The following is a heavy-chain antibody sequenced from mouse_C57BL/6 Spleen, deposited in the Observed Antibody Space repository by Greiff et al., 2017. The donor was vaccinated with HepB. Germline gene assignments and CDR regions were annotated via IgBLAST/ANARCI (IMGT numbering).Heavy chain of an antibody. J-gene: IGHJ4*01. V-gene: IGHV1-82*01. CDR3: ARGGPMDY. D-gene: IGHD3-3*01. CDR1: GYAFSSSW. CDR2: IYPGDGDT. Sequence: VQLQQSGPELVKPGASVKISCKASGYAFSSSWMNWVKQRPGKGLEWIGRIYPGDGDTNYNGKFKGKATLTADKSSSTAYMQLSSLTSEDSAVYFCARGGPMDYWGQGTSVTVSS.